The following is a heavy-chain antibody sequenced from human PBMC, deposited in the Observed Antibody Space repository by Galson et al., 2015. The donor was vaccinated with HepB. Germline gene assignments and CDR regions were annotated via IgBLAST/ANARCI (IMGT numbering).Heavy chain of an antibody. Sequence: QSGAEAKKPGESLKISCKGSGYSFTSYWIGWVRQMPGKGLEWMGIIYPGDSDTRYRPSFQGQVTISADKSISIAYLQWSSLQAPDTAMYYCSRQGYSSAHFDYWGQGTLVTVSS. CDR1: GYSFTSYW. CDR3: SRQGYSSAHFDY. J-gene: IGHJ4*02. D-gene: IGHD6-25*01. V-gene: IGHV5-51*01. CDR2: IYPGDSDT.